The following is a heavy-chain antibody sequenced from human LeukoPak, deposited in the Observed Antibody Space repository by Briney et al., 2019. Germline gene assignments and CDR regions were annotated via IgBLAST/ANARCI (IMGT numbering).Heavy chain of an antibody. V-gene: IGHV3-48*01. Sequence: PGGSLRLSCAASGFIFSSYSMNWVRQAPGKGLEWVSYISSSSSTIYYADSVKGRFTISRDNAKNSLFLQMNSLRAEDTAVYYCASLGGSGSLNRFDPWGQGTRVTVSS. CDR1: GFIFSSYS. CDR2: ISSSSSTI. D-gene: IGHD3-10*01. J-gene: IGHJ5*02. CDR3: ASLGGSGSLNRFDP.